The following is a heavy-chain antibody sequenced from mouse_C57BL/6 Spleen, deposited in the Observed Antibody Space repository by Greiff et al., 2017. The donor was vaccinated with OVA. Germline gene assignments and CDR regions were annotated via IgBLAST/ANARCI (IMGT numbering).Heavy chain of an antibody. CDR3: ARSPGTGTPLYAMDY. CDR1: GYTFTSYW. J-gene: IGHJ4*01. D-gene: IGHD4-1*01. Sequence: VQLQQSGAELVMPGASVKLSCKASGYTFTSYWMHWVKQRPGQGLEWIGEIDPSDSYTNYNQKFKGKSTLTVDKSSSTAYMQLSSLTSEDSAVYYCARSPGTGTPLYAMDYWGQGTSVTVSS. V-gene: IGHV1-69*01. CDR2: IDPSDSYT.